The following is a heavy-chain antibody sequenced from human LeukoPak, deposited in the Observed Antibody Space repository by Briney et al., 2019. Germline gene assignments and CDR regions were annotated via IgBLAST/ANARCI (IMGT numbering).Heavy chain of an antibody. Sequence: SETLSLTCTVSGGSISSYYWSWIRQPPGKGLEWIGYIYYSGSTNYNPSLKSRVTISVGTSKNQFSLKLSSVTAADTAVYYCARGAATYYDFWSGYYRDYYYYMDVWGKGTTVTVSS. D-gene: IGHD3-3*01. V-gene: IGHV4-59*01. J-gene: IGHJ6*03. CDR1: GGSISSYY. CDR3: ARGAATYYDFWSGYYRDYYYYMDV. CDR2: IYYSGST.